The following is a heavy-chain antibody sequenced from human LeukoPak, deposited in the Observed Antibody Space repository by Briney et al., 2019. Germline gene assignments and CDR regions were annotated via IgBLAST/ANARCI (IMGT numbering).Heavy chain of an antibody. V-gene: IGHV1-2*06. CDR1: GYTFTGYY. CDR2: INPNSGGT. J-gene: IGHJ5*02. CDR3: ARDRITMVRGVISWFDP. D-gene: IGHD3-10*01. Sequence: VASVKVSCKASGYTFTGYYMHWVRQAPGQGLEWMGRINPNSGGTNYVQKFQGRVTMTRDTSISTAYMELSRLRSDDTAVYYCARDRITMVRGVISWFDPWGQGTLVTVSS.